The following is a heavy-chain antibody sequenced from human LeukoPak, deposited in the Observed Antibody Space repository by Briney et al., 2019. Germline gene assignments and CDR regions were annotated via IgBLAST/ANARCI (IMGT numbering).Heavy chain of an antibody. CDR2: IIPIFGTA. J-gene: IGHJ4*02. D-gene: IGHD2-2*02. Sequence: SVKVSCKASGYTFTSYAISWVRQAPGQGLEWMGGIIPIFGTANYAQKFQGRVTITADESTSTAYMELSSLRSEDTAVYYCARVLGSLGCSSTSCYMAPYYFDYWGQGTLVTVSS. V-gene: IGHV1-69*13. CDR3: ARVLGSLGCSSTSCYMAPYYFDY. CDR1: GYTFTSYA.